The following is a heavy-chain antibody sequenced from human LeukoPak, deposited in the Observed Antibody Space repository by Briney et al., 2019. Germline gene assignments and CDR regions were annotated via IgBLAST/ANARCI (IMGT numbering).Heavy chain of an antibody. D-gene: IGHD5-18*01. Sequence: PGRSLRLSCAASGLTFSDSAMHWVRQASGKGLEWVGRMRGKASSYATAYGASVKGRFTISRDDSENTAYLQMNTLKTEDTAVYYCIRDVDTAMRYGMDVWGQGTTVTVSS. CDR1: GLTFSDSA. V-gene: IGHV3-73*01. CDR2: MRGKASSYAT. CDR3: IRDVDTAMRYGMDV. J-gene: IGHJ6*02.